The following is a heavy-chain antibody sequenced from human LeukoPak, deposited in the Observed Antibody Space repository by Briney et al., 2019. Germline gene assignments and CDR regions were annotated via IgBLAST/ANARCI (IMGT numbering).Heavy chain of an antibody. J-gene: IGHJ5*02. Sequence: PGGSLRLSCAASRFTFSSYSMNWVRQAPGKGLEWVSSISSSSSYIYYADSVKGRFTISRDNAKNSLYLQMNSLRAEDTAVYYCARDFLGYGSGSFDPWGQGTLVTVSS. CDR1: RFTFSSYS. D-gene: IGHD3-10*01. CDR2: ISSSSSYI. CDR3: ARDFLGYGSGSFDP. V-gene: IGHV3-21*01.